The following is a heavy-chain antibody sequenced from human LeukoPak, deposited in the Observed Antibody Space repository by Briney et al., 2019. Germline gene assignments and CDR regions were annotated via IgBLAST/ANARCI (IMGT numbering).Heavy chain of an antibody. J-gene: IGHJ4*02. Sequence: GGSLRLSCAASGFTFSSYSMNWVRQAPGKGLEWISSISSSSTYIYYADSVKGQFTISRDNAKNSLYLQMNSLRAEDTAVYYCARDLYGDEDYWGQGTLVTVSS. CDR1: GFTFSSYS. CDR2: ISSSSTYI. D-gene: IGHD4-17*01. CDR3: ARDLYGDEDY. V-gene: IGHV3-21*01.